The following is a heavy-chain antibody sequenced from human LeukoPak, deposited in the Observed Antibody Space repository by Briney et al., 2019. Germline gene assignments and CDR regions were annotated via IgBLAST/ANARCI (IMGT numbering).Heavy chain of an antibody. V-gene: IGHV3-30*19. J-gene: IGHJ4*02. D-gene: IGHD1-14*01. Sequence: GRSLRLSCAASGLTFSSYGMHWVRQAPGKGLEWVAVISYDGSNKYYADSVKGRFTISRDNSKNTLYLQMNSLRAEDTAVYYCARRNTPDYWGQGTLVTVSS. CDR1: GLTFSSYG. CDR3: ARRNTPDY. CDR2: ISYDGSNK.